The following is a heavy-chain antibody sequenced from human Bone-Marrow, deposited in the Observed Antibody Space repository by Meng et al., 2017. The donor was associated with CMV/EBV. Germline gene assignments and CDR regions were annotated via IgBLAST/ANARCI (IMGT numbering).Heavy chain of an antibody. V-gene: IGHV1-69*10. CDR1: GYTFSDHY. CDR2: IIPILGIA. J-gene: IGHJ6*02. CDR3: ASGGQQLLYYYGMDV. Sequence: SVKVSCKASGYTFSDHYIHWIRQASGQGLEWMGGIIPILGIANYAQKFQGRVTITADKSTSTAYMELSSLRSEDTAVYYCASGGQQLLYYYGMDVWGQGTTVTVSS. D-gene: IGHD6-13*01.